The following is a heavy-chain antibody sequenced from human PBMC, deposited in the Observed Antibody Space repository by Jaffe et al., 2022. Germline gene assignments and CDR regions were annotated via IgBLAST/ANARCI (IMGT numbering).Heavy chain of an antibody. D-gene: IGHD4-17*01. V-gene: IGHV1-69*01. J-gene: IGHJ2*01. CDR3: ARDRMMTTVNWYFDL. Sequence: QVQLVQSGAEVKKPGSSVKVSCKASGGTFSSYAISWVRQAPGQGLEWMGGIIPIFGTANYAQKFQGRVTITADESTSTAYMELSSLRSEDTAVYYCARDRMMTTVNWYFDLWGRGTLVTVSS. CDR2: IIPIFGTA. CDR1: GGTFSSYA.